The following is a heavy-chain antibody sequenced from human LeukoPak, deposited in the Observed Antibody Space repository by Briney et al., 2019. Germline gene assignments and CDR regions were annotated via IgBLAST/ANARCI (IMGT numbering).Heavy chain of an antibody. CDR3: ARSIAVAGTDYGY. D-gene: IGHD6-19*01. CDR2: IYPGDSDT. CDR1: GYSFTSYW. J-gene: IGHJ4*02. Sequence: RGESLKISRKGSGYSFTSYWIGWVRQMPGKGLEWMGIIYPGDSDTRYSPSFQGQVTISADKSISTAYLQWNSLKASDTAMYYCARSIAVAGTDYGYWGQGTLVTVSS. V-gene: IGHV5-51*01.